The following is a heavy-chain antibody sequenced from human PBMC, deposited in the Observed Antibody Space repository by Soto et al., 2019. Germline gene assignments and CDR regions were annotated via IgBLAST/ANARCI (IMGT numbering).Heavy chain of an antibody. CDR2: IYYSGST. V-gene: IGHV4-39*01. Sequence: SEITSLTCHVFGCSVSIRTYCWRWIRQPPGKGLEWIGSIYYSGSTYYNPSLKSRVTISVDTSKNQFSLKLSSVTAAETALYYCARGRNWFDHWGPGTMVTGSS. CDR1: GCSVSIRTYC. J-gene: IGHJ5*02. CDR3: ARGRNWFDH.